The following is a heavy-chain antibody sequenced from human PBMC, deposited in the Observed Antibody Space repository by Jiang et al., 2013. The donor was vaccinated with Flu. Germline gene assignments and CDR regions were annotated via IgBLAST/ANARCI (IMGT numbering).Heavy chain of an antibody. Sequence: PGLVKPSETLSLSCSVSGGSISRSSYYWGWIRQSPGKGLAWIGSIYYRGSTSYNPSLKSRVTISVDTSKNQFSLKLSSVTAADTAVYYCARRAEYYDSSGYYSVYLDYWGQGTLVTVPS. D-gene: IGHD3-22*01. V-gene: IGHV4-39*07. CDR1: GGSISRSSYY. CDR3: ARRAEYYDSSGYYSVYLDY. J-gene: IGHJ4*02. CDR2: IYYRGST.